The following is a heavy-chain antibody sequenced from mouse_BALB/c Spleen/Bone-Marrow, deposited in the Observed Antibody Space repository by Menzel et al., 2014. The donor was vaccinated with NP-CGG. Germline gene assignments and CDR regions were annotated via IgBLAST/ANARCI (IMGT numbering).Heavy chain of an antibody. V-gene: IGHV1-4*02. CDR2: ISPSSGYT. Sequence: VQLQQSAAELARPGASVKMSCKASGYTFTSYTMHWVKQRPGQGLEWIGYISPSSGYTEYNQKFKDKTTLTADKSSSTAYMQLSSLTSEDSAVYYCARWYYGYVGFAYWGQGTLVTVSA. D-gene: IGHD1-2*01. CDR3: ARWYYGYVGFAY. CDR1: GYTFTSYT. J-gene: IGHJ3*01.